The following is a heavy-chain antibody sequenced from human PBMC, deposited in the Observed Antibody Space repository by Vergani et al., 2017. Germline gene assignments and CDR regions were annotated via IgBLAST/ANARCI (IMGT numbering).Heavy chain of an antibody. CDR3: VYRKPECGTTGCCYPFYYYYYMDV. V-gene: IGHV2-5*04. CDR1: GFSLNTRGGS. Sequence: QITLKESGPTLVKPTQTLTLTCTFSGFSLNTRGGSVAWIRQPPGKALDWLALIYWNADQHYSPSLNNRVTITKDTSKNQVVLTMTNMDYVDTGTYYCVYRKPECGTTGCCYPFYYYYYMDVLGKGTTVTVSS. CDR2: IYWNADQ. D-gene: IGHD1-7*01. J-gene: IGHJ6*03.